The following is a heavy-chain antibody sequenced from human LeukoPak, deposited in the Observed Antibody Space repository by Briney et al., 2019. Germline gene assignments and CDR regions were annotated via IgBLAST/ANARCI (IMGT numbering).Heavy chain of an antibody. CDR2: ISSSGSTI. CDR1: GFTFSSYE. V-gene: IGHV3-48*03. J-gene: IGHJ4*02. CDR3: ARDVGYYYGSGSYTFDY. D-gene: IGHD3-10*01. Sequence: GGSLRLSCAASGFTFSSYEMNWVRQAPGKGLEWVSYISSSGSTIYYADSVKGRFTISRDNAKNSLYLQMNSLRAEDTAVYYCARDVGYYYGSGSYTFDYWGQGTLVTVSS.